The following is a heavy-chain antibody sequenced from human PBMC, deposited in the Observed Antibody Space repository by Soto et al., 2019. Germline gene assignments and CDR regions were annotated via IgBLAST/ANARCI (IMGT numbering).Heavy chain of an antibody. D-gene: IGHD3-22*01. V-gene: IGHV4-39*01. CDR1: GGSISSSSYY. J-gene: IGHJ4*02. CDR2: IYYSGST. CDR3: ARQHYYDSSGYYTWN. Sequence: LSLTCTVSGGSISSSSYYWGWIRQPPGKGLEWIGSIYYSGSTYYNPSLKSRVTISADTSNNQFSLRLNSVTAADTAVYYCARQHYYDSSGYYTWNWGQGTLVTVSS.